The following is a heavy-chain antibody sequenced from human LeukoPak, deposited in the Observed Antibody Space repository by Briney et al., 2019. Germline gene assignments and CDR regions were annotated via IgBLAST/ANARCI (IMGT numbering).Heavy chain of an antibody. V-gene: IGHV3-30*02. CDR1: GFTFRSYS. Sequence: GGSLRLSCAASGFTFRSYSMNWVRQAPGKGLEWVAFIRYDGSNKYYADSVKGRFTISRDNSKNTLYLQMNSLRAEDTAVYYRARAYPPGEFAKIYGMDVWGQGTTVTVSS. CDR2: IRYDGSNK. CDR3: ARAYPPGEFAKIYGMDV. J-gene: IGHJ6*02. D-gene: IGHD3-10*01.